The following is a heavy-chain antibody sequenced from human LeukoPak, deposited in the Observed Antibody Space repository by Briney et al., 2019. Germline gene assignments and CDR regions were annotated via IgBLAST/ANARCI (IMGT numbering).Heavy chain of an antibody. CDR3: AGLAGFGDDYVWGSYRFDY. D-gene: IGHD3-16*02. CDR2: IYYSGST. CDR1: GGSISSGGYY. V-gene: IGHV4-31*03. J-gene: IGHJ4*02. Sequence: PSQTLSLTCTVSGGSISSGGYYWSWIRQHPGKGLEWIGYIYYSGSTYYNPSLKSRVTISVDTSKNQFSLKLSSVTAADTAVYYCAGLAGFGDDYVWGSYRFDYWGQGTLVTVSS.